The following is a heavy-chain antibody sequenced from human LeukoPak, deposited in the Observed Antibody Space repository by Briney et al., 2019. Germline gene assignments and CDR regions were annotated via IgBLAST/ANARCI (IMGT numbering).Heavy chain of an antibody. Sequence: GGSLRLSCAASGFTVSSNYMSWVRQAPGKGLEWVANIKQDGTEKYYVDSVKGRFTISRDNAKNSLYLQMNSLRAEDTAVYYCARDSLPRVVVTAIRYFDYWGQGTLVTVSS. CDR3: ARDSLPRVVVTAIRYFDY. CDR1: GFTVSSNY. D-gene: IGHD2-21*02. CDR2: IKQDGTEK. J-gene: IGHJ4*02. V-gene: IGHV3-7*01.